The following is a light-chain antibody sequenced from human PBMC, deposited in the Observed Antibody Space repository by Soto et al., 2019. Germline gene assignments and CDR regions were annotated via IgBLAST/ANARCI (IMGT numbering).Light chain of an antibody. J-gene: IGKJ1*01. CDR2: GAS. V-gene: IGKV3-20*01. Sequence: EIVLTQSPGTLSLSPGERSTLSCSASQSVSSSYLAWYQQKPGQAPRLLIYGASSRATGIPDRFSGSGSGTDFTLTISGLEPEDSAVYYCQQYGNSRGTFGQGTKVDIK. CDR1: QSVSSSY. CDR3: QQYGNSRGT.